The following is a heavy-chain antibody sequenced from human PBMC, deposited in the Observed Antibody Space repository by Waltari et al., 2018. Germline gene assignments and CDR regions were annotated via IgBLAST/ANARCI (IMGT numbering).Heavy chain of an antibody. Sequence: QVQLVQSGAEVKKPGSSVKVSCKASGGTFSSYAISWVRQAPGHGLEWMGGIIPIFGTANYAQKFQGRVTITADESTSTAYMELSSLRSEDTAVYYCARDRRCAYCGGDRCNGGDAFDIWGQGTMVTVSS. V-gene: IGHV1-69*12. J-gene: IGHJ3*02. CDR1: GGTFSSYA. D-gene: IGHD2-21*02. CDR2: IIPIFGTA. CDR3: ARDRRCAYCGGDRCNGGDAFDI.